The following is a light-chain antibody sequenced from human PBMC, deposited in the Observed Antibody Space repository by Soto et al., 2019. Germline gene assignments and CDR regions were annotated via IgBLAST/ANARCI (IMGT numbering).Light chain of an antibody. Sequence: QSVLTQPASVSGSPGQSITISCTTSSSDVGDYNYVSWYQKYPGKAPKLIIYEVYNRPPGISNRFSGSKSGNTASLAISGLQAEDEADYYCSSYTTAHTHIFGTGTKVTVL. CDR1: SSDVGDYNY. J-gene: IGLJ1*01. V-gene: IGLV2-14*03. CDR2: EVY. CDR3: SSYTTAHTHI.